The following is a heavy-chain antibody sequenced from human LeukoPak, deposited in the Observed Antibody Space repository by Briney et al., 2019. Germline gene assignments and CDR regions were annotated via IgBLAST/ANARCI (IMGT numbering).Heavy chain of an antibody. Sequence: PGGSLRLSCAASGFTFSSYAMHWVRQAPGKGLEWVAVISYDGSNKYYADSVKGRFTISRDNSKNTLYLQMNSLRAEDTAVYYCARVEDPSGPFDYWGQGTLVTVSS. CDR1: GFTFSSYA. V-gene: IGHV3-30-3*01. CDR2: ISYDGSNK. D-gene: IGHD6-19*01. CDR3: ARVEDPSGPFDY. J-gene: IGHJ4*02.